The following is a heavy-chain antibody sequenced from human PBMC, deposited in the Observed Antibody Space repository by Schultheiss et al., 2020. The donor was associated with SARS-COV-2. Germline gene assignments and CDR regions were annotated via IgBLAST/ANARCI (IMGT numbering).Heavy chain of an antibody. J-gene: IGHJ6*02. V-gene: IGHV3-9*01. CDR2: ISWNSGSI. D-gene: IGHD2-8*01. CDR3: ARDGGLCTNGVCYLLGSGYYYGMDV. CDR1: GFTFDDYA. Sequence: GGSLRLSCAASGFTFDDYAMHWVRQAPGKGLEWVSGISWNSGSIGYADSVKGRFTISRDNAKNSLYLQMNSLRAEDTAVYYCARDGGLCTNGVCYLLGSGYYYGMDVWGQGTTVTVSS.